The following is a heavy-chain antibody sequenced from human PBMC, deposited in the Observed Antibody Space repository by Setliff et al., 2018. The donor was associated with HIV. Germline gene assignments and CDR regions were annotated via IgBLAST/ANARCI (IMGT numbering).Heavy chain of an antibody. CDR2: ISAYNGNT. D-gene: IGHD3-10*01. V-gene: IGHV1-18*01. J-gene: IGHJ5*02. CDR1: GYTFTNYG. Sequence: ASVKVSCKASGYTFTNYGISWVRQAPGQGLEWMGWISAYNGNTDYAQILQGRVTLTTDTSTSTAYMELRSLRSEDTAVYFCARGDVVQFRGALDPWGQGALVTVSS. CDR3: ARGDVVQFRGALDP.